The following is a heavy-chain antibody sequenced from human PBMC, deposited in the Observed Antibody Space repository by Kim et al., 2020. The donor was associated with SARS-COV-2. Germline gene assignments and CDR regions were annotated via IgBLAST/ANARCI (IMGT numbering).Heavy chain of an antibody. CDR2: INKDGSQE. CDR1: GFTFSNHW. V-gene: IGHV3-7*03. Sequence: GGSLRLSCAASGFTFSNHWMTWVRQAPGKGLEWVANINKDGSQESYVDSVKGRFTTSRDNAKKSLYLQMNSLRAEDTAIYYCARDVDYGNSAEVDLYSWGRETLLTVSS. D-gene: IGHD3-10*01. J-gene: IGHJ4*02. CDR3: ARDVDYGNSAEVDLYS.